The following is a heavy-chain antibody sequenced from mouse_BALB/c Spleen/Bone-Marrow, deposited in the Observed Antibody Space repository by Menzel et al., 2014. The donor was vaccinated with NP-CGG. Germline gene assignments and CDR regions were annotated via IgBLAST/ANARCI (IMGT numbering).Heavy chain of an antibody. V-gene: IGHV4-1*02. J-gene: IGHJ1*01. D-gene: IGHD1-1*01. Sequence: DVDLVESGGGLVQPGGSLKLSCAASGFDFSRFWMSWVRQAPGKGLEWIGEINPDSSTINYTPSLKDKFIISRDNAKNTLYLQMSKVRSEDTALYYCARLNYYGNLFVWGAGTTVTVSS. CDR1: GFDFSRFW. CDR2: INPDSSTI. CDR3: ARLNYYGNLFV.